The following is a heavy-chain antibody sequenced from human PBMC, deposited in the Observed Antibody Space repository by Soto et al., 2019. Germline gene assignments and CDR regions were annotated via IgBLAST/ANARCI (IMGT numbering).Heavy chain of an antibody. CDR1: GGFISSSSYY. J-gene: IGHJ4*02. V-gene: IGHV4-39*02. CDR3: ARATTMGDTMFGVVIYYCDY. CDR2: VYYSGNT. D-gene: IGHD3-3*01. Sequence: PSETMSLTCTVSGGFISSSSYYWGWIRQPPGKGLEWIGSVYYSGNTYYNPSLKSRVTISVDTSKNHFSLRLSSVTAADTAVYYCARATTMGDTMFGVVIYYCDYWGQGTMGTVS.